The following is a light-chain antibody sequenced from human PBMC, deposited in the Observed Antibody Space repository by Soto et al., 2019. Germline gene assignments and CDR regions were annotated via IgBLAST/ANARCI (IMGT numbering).Light chain of an antibody. Sequence: QTVVTQEPSLTVSPGGTVTLTCASSTGPVTGDYYANWFQKKPGQAPKSLIYSTNNKLSWTPARFSGSLLGGKAALTLSGVQLEDEAEYYCLLYHGADIVIFGVGTKLTVL. CDR2: STN. CDR1: TGPVTGDYY. J-gene: IGLJ2*01. V-gene: IGLV7-43*01. CDR3: LLYHGADIVI.